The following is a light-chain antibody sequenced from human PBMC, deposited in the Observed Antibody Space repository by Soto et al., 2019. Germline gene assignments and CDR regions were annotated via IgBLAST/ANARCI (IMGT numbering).Light chain of an antibody. CDR1: QSVRSNF. V-gene: IGKV3-20*01. CDR2: GAS. Sequence: EIVLTQSPGTLSLSPGERATLSCRASQSVRSNFLAWYQQTPGQAPRLLFYGASSRATDIPDRFSASGSGTDFTLTIRRLEPEDFAVYYCQQYGSSPYTFGQGTKLEIK. J-gene: IGKJ2*01. CDR3: QQYGSSPYT.